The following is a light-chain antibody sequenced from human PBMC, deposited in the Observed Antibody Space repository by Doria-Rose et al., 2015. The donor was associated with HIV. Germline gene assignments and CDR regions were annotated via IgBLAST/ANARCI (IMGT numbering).Light chain of an antibody. CDR3: QQYGSSPPRIT. CDR2: AAS. J-gene: IGKJ5*01. CDR1: QSVSSSY. V-gene: IGKV3-20*01. Sequence: DIVMTQSPGTLSLSPGERATLSCRASQSVSSSYLAWYQQKPGQAPRLLIYAASSRATGIPDRFSGSGSGTDFTLTINRLEPEDFAVYYCQQYGSSPPRITFGQGTRLEIK.